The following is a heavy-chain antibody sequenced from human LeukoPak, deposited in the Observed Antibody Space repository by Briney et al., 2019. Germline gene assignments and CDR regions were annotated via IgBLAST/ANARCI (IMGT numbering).Heavy chain of an antibody. CDR2: ISSSSTI. CDR3: AKDGVVGYSSSWYGYYYYYMDV. J-gene: IGHJ6*03. D-gene: IGHD6-13*01. V-gene: IGHV3-48*01. Sequence: GGSLRLSCAASGFTFSSYSMNWVRQAPGKGLEWVSYISSSSTIYYADSVKGRFTISRDNAKNSLYLQMNSLRAEDMAVYYCAKDGVVGYSSSWYGYYYYYMDVWGKGTTVTISS. CDR1: GFTFSSYS.